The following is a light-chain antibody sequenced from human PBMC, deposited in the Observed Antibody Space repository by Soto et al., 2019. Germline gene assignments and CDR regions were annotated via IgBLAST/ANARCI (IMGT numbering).Light chain of an antibody. CDR3: QQRSNWPWK. CDR1: QSVSSF. CDR2: DAS. J-gene: IGKJ1*01. Sequence: EIVLTQSPATLSLSPGERATLSCRASQSVSSFLAWYQQKPGQAPRLLISDASNRATGIPGRFSGSGSGTDVSLTISSLEPEDFAVYYCQQRSNWPWKFGQGTKVEIK. V-gene: IGKV3-11*01.